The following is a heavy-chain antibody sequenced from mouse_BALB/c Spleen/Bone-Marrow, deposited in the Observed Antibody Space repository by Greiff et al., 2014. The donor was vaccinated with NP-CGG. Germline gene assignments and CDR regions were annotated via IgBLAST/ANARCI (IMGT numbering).Heavy chain of an antibody. J-gene: IGHJ3*01. CDR3: ARDYYGNSYGFAY. V-gene: IGHV1-18*01. Sequence: VQLQQSGPELVKPGASMKISCKASGYSFTGYTMNWVKQSHGKSLEWIGLINPYNGGTSYNQKFKGKATLTVDKSSSTAYMELLSLTSEDSAVYYCARDYYGNSYGFAYWGQGTLVTVSA. D-gene: IGHD1-1*01. CDR2: INPYNGGT. CDR1: GYSFTGYT.